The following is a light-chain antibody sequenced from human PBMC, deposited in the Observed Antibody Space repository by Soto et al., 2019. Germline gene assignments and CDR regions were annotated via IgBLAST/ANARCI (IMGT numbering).Light chain of an antibody. CDR2: AAS. CDR1: QSVSSSY. V-gene: IGKV3-20*01. CDR3: QEYGSSRA. Sequence: EIVLTQSPGTLSLSPGERATLSCRASQSVSSSYLAWYQQKPGQAPRLLIYAASSRATAIPARFSGSGSGTDFTLTISRLEPEDFAVYYCQEYGSSRAFGQGTKVEIK. J-gene: IGKJ1*01.